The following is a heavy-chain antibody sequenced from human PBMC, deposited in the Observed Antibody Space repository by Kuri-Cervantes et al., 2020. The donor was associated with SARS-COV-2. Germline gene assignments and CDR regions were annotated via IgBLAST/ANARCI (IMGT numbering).Heavy chain of an antibody. CDR3: APPVGGNSVPST. Sequence: GGSLRLSCAASGFTFSSYEMNWVRQAPGKGLEWVSYISSSGSTIYYADSVKDRFTISRDDAKNSLYLQMNSLRAEDTAVYYCAPPVGGNSVPSTWGQGTLVTVSS. CDR2: ISSSGSTI. V-gene: IGHV3-48*03. CDR1: GFTFSSYE. J-gene: IGHJ5*02. D-gene: IGHD4-23*01.